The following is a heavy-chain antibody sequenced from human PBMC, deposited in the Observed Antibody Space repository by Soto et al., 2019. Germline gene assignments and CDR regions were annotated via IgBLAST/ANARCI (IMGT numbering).Heavy chain of an antibody. Sequence: QITLNESGPTVVRPTETLTLTCRFSGFSLTTSGVGVGWIRQSPGKAPEWLALIYWDDDKRYSASLKSRLTKTKETSKSQVVLTVSDLDPTDTATYYCAHRVLRTVFGLVTTTAIYFDFWGQGTPVAVSS. CDR2: IYWDDDK. CDR3: AHRVLRTVFGLVTTTAIYFDF. CDR1: GFSLTTSGVG. D-gene: IGHD3-3*01. J-gene: IGHJ4*02. V-gene: IGHV2-5*02.